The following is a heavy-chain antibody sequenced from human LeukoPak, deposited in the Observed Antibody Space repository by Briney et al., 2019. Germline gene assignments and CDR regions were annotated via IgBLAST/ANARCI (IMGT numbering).Heavy chain of an antibody. D-gene: IGHD2-15*01. V-gene: IGHV3-23*01. CDR2: ISGSGGST. Sequence: GASLRLSCAASGFTFSSYAMSWVRQVPGKGLEWVSAISGSGGSTYYADSVKGRFTISRDNSKNTLYLQMNSLRAEDTAVYYCAKLPSDCSGGSCNEDYRGQGTMVTVSS. CDR3: AKLPSDCSGGSCNEDY. J-gene: IGHJ4*02. CDR1: GFTFSSYA.